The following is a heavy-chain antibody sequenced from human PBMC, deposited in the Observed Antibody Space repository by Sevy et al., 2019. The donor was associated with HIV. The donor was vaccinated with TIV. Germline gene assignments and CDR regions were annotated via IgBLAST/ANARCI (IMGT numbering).Heavy chain of an antibody. D-gene: IGHD2-15*01. CDR3: VRGPNCGVGGCQQISPYCLDV. CDR2: IRNRPNSYTT. CDR1: GFTFSDHY. V-gene: IGHV3-72*01. J-gene: IGHJ6*03. Sequence: GGSLRLSCAASGFTFSDHYVDWVRQAPGKGLEWVGRIRNRPNSYTTEYAASVKGRFTIERDDSRNSVDLQMNSLKTQDSAVYYCVRGPNCGVGGCQQISPYCLDVWGKGATVTVSS.